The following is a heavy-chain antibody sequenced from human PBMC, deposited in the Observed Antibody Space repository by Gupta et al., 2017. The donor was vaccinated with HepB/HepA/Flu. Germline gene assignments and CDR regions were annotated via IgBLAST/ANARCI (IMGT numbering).Heavy chain of an antibody. CDR3: ARVAAAGTSPYQFDY. V-gene: IGHV3-30-3*01. CDR2: ISYDGSNK. CDR1: GFTFSSYA. D-gene: IGHD6-13*01. Sequence: QVQLVESGGGVVQPGRSLRLSCAASGFTFSSYAMHWARQAPGKGLEWVAVISYDGSNKYYADSVKGRFTISRDNSKNTLYLQMNSLRLEDTAVFYCARVAAAGTSPYQFDYWGQGTLVTVSS. J-gene: IGHJ4*02.